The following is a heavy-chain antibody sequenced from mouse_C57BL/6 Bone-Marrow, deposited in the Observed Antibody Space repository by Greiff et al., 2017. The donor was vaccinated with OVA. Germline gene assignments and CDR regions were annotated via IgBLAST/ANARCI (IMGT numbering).Heavy chain of an antibody. Sequence: VQLQQSGPELVKPGASVKMSCKASGYTFTDYNMHWVKQSHGKSLEWIGYINPNNGGTSYNQKFKGKATLTVNKSSSTAYMERRSLTSEDSAVYYCAKPSTMVTYWYFDVWGTGTTVTVSS. V-gene: IGHV1-22*01. CDR3: AKPSTMVTYWYFDV. CDR2: INPNNGGT. D-gene: IGHD2-2*01. CDR1: GYTFTDYN. J-gene: IGHJ1*03.